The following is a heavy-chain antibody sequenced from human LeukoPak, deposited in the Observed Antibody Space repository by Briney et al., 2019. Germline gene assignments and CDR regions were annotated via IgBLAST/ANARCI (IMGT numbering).Heavy chain of an antibody. CDR1: GFTFSTYG. CDR2: VSSTGGTT. Sequence: GGSLRLSCAASGFTFSTYGMSWVRQAPGKGLEWVSAVSSTGGTTYYADSVKGRFTISRDNSKNTLFLQINSLRAGDTAVYYCAKNGDRGAFCSGGTCYPYYYYYMDVWGKGTTVTISS. D-gene: IGHD2-15*01. CDR3: AKNGDRGAFCSGGTCYPYYYYYMDV. V-gene: IGHV3-23*01. J-gene: IGHJ6*03.